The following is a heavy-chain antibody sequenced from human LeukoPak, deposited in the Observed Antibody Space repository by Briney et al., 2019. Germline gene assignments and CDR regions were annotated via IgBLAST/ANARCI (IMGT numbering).Heavy chain of an antibody. D-gene: IGHD4-23*01. V-gene: IGHV3-30*04. CDR2: ISYDGSNK. J-gene: IGHJ6*04. Sequence: GRSLRLSCAASGFTFSSYAMHWVRQAPGEGLEWVAVISYDGSNKYYADSVKGQFTISRDNSKNTLYLQMNSLRAEDTAVYYCARERTRTSGRFTVGYYYYGMDVWGKGTTVTVSS. CDR3: ARERTRTSGRFTVGYYYYGMDV. CDR1: GFTFSSYA.